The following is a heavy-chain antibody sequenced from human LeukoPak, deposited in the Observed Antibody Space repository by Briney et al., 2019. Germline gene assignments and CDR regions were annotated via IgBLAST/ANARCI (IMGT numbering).Heavy chain of an antibody. V-gene: IGHV3-33*08. Sequence: GGSLRLSCAAPGFTFSSYAMNWVRRAPGKGLEWVAVIWYDGSNKYYVDSVKGRFTISRDNSKNTLYLQMHSLRAEDTAVYYCARDADYYDGNGPYYFDFWGQGTLVTVSS. D-gene: IGHD3-22*01. J-gene: IGHJ4*02. CDR3: ARDADYYDGNGPYYFDF. CDR1: GFTFSSYA. CDR2: IWYDGSNK.